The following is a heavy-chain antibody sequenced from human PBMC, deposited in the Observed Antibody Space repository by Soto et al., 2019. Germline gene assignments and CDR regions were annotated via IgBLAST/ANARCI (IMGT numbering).Heavy chain of an antibody. CDR2: SYHSGST. J-gene: IGHJ5*02. Sequence: QVQLQESVPGLVKPSQTLSLTGTVSGGSISSGDYYWSWIRQPPGKGLEWIGYSYHSGSTYYHPSPKSRVTISVDTSNNQFSLKLSSVTAADTAVYYCARERPDGARLDPWGQGTLVTVSS. V-gene: IGHV4-30-4*01. D-gene: IGHD6-6*01. CDR3: ARERPDGARLDP. CDR1: GGSISSGDYY.